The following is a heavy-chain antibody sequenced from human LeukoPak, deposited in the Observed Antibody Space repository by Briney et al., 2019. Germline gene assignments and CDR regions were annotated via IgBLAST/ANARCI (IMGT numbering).Heavy chain of an antibody. CDR3: ARDGGARPRYFDY. CDR2: INHSGST. CDR1: GGSFSGYY. D-gene: IGHD1-26*01. Sequence: SETLSLTCAVYGGSFSGYYWSWIRQPPGKGLEWIGEINHSGSTNYNPSLKSRVTMSVDTSKNQFSLKLSSVTAADTAVYYCARDGGARPRYFDYWGQGTLVTVSS. V-gene: IGHV4-34*01. J-gene: IGHJ4*02.